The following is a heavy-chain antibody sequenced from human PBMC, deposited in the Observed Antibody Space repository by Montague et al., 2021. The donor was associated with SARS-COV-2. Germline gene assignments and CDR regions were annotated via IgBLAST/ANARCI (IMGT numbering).Heavy chain of an antibody. CDR2: IYSGGST. Sequence: SLRLSCAASGFTVSNNYMIWVRQAPGKGLELVPLIYSGGSTYYADSVKGRFTISRDSSTNTLFLQMNSLRVEDTAVYYCTRDPPGIVASGPGGWGQGTLVTVSS. J-gene: IGHJ4*02. V-gene: IGHV3-66*01. CDR3: TRDPPGIVASGPGG. CDR1: GFTVSNNY. D-gene: IGHD6-13*01.